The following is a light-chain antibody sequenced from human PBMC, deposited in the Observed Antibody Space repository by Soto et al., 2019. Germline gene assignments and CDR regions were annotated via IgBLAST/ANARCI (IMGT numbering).Light chain of an antibody. CDR2: GAS. CDR3: QQYGSSPLT. J-gene: IGKJ4*01. CDR1: QSVSSSY. Sequence: EIVLTQSPGTLSLSPGERATLSCRASQSVSSSYLAWYQQKPGQAPRLLIYGASSRATGIPARFSGSGSGTDFTLTISRLEPEDFGVYYCQQYGSSPLTFGGGTKVEIK. V-gene: IGKV3-20*01.